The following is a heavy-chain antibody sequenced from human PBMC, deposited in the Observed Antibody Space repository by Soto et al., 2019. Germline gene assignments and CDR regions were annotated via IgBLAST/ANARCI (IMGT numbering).Heavy chain of an antibody. Sequence: ASVAVSCKESGYTFNSYAMHWVRQAPGQRLEWMGWINAGNGNTKYSQKFQGRVTITRDTSASTAYMELSSLRSEDTAVYYCARGITLPTPLDYWGQGTLVTVSS. J-gene: IGHJ4*02. CDR2: INAGNGNT. D-gene: IGHD1-20*01. V-gene: IGHV1-3*01. CDR1: GYTFNSYA. CDR3: ARGITLPTPLDY.